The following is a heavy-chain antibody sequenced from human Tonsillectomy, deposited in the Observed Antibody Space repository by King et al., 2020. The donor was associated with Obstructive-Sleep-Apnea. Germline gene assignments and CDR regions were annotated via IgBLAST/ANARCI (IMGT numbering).Heavy chain of an antibody. V-gene: IGHV3-7*03. CDR2: IKQDGSEK. CDR1: GFTFSSYW. D-gene: IGHD3-3*01. J-gene: IGHJ4*02. Sequence: VQLVESGGGLVQPGGSLRLSCAASGFTFSSYWMSWVRQAPGKGLEWVANIKQDGSEKYYVDSVKGRFTISSDNAKNSLYLQMNSLRAEDTAGYYCATTKPYDFCSGYYAYWGQGTLVTVSP. CDR3: ATTKPYDFCSGYYAY.